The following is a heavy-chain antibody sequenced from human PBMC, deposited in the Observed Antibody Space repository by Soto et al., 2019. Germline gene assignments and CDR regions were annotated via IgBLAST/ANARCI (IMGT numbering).Heavy chain of an antibody. D-gene: IGHD2-21*01. J-gene: IGHJ6*03. Sequence: QVQLVQSGAGVKKPGSSVKVSCEASGGSFISYSFTWVRQAPGQGLEWMGRIIPIQGTASYALKFQDRVTITADRSTKTVYMELRSLRPEDTALYFCAKSLLFVDHAYMDVWGKGTTVTVSS. CDR3: AKSLLFVDHAYMDV. V-gene: IGHV1-69*08. CDR1: GGSFISYS. CDR2: IIPIQGTA.